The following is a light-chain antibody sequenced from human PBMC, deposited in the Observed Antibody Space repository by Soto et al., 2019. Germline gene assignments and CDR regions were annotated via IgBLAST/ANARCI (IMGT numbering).Light chain of an antibody. V-gene: IGKV1-5*03. CDR3: QQYSDFSALT. Sequence: DIQMTQSPSTLSASVGDRVTITCRASQSINSWLARYQQKPGKAPKLLIYKASSLESGVPSTFSGSGSGTEFTLTISSLQPDDFATYYCQQYSDFSALTFGGGTKVDIK. CDR1: QSINSW. CDR2: KAS. J-gene: IGKJ4*01.